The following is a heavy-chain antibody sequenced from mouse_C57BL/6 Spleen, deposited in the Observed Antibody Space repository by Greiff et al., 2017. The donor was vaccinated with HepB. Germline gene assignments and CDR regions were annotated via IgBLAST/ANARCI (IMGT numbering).Heavy chain of an antibody. CDR2: IDPSDSYT. D-gene: IGHD1-1*01. V-gene: IGHV1-69*01. CDR1: GYTFTSYW. Sequence: VQLQQSGAELVMPGASVKLSCKASGYTFTSYWMHWVKQRPGQGLEWIGEIDPSDSYTNYNQKFKGKSTLTVDKSSSTAYMQLSSLTSEDSAVYYCARRGYGSPGFAYWGQGTLVTVSA. J-gene: IGHJ3*01. CDR3: ARRGYGSPGFAY.